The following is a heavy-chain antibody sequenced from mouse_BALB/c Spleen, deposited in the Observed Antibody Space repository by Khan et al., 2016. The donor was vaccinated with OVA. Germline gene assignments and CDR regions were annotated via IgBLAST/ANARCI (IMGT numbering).Heavy chain of an antibody. V-gene: IGHV1S56*01. CDR3: ARDDYFVGDAMDY. D-gene: IGHD2-4*01. CDR1: GYAFTSYY. Sequence: VQLQESGPELVKPGASVRISCKASGYAFTSYYIHWVKQRPGQGLEWIGWIYPGNVNTKYNEKFKGKATLTADKSSSTAYMQLCSLTSEDSAVXFSARDDYFVGDAMDYWGQGTSVTVSS. J-gene: IGHJ4*01. CDR2: IYPGNVNT.